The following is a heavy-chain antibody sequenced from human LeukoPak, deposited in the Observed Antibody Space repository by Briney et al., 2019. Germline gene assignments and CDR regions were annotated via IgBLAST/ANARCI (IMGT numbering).Heavy chain of an antibody. CDR3: AKDHQQSLDY. CDR2: ISYDGSNK. J-gene: IGHJ4*02. D-gene: IGHD4-11*01. V-gene: IGHV3-30-3*01. CDR1: GFTFSSYA. Sequence: PGGSLRLSCAASGFTFSSYAMHWVRQAPGKGLEWVAVISYDGSNKYYADSVKGRFTISRDNSKNTLYLQMNSLRAEDTAVYYCAKDHQQSLDYWGQGTLVTVSS.